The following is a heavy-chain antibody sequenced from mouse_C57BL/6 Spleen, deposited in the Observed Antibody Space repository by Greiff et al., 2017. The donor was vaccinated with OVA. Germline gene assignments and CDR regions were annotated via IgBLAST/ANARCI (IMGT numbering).Heavy chain of an antibody. CDR1: GFSFNTYA. D-gene: IGHD2-5*01. CDR3: VSPYYSNYVWFAY. V-gene: IGHV10-1*01. CDR2: IRSKSNNYAT. J-gene: IGHJ3*01. Sequence: EVKLMESGGGLVQPKGSLKLSCAASGFSFNTYAMNWVRQAPGKGLEWVARIRSKSNNYATYYADSVKDRFTISRDDSESMLYLQMNNLKTEDTAMYSCVSPYYSNYVWFAYLGQGTLVTVSA.